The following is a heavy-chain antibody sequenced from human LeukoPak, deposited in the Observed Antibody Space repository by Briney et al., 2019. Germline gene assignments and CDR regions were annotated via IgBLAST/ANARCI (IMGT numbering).Heavy chain of an antibody. CDR2: ITSSGSTI. J-gene: IGHJ4*02. D-gene: IGHD1-7*01. V-gene: IGHV3-48*03. Sequence: QPGGSLRLSCAASGFTFSSYEMNWVRRAPGKGLEWVSYITSSGSTIYYADSVKGRFTISRDNAKNSLYLQMNSLRAEDTAIYYCAKDLQQLELPLYYFDSWGQGTLVTVSS. CDR3: AKDLQQLELPLYYFDS. CDR1: GFTFSSYE.